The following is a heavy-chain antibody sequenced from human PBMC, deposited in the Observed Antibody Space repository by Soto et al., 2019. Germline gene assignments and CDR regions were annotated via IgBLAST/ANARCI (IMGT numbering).Heavy chain of an antibody. J-gene: IGHJ3*02. V-gene: IGHV4-59*01. CDR2: IYYSGST. Sequence: SETLSLTCTVSGGSISSYYWSWIRQPPGKGLEWIGYIYYSGSTNYNPSLKSRVTISVDTSKNQFSLKLSSVTAADTAVYYCARGAITGTTYDDAFDIWGQGTMVTVSS. CDR1: GGSISSYY. CDR3: ARGAITGTTYDDAFDI. D-gene: IGHD1-20*01.